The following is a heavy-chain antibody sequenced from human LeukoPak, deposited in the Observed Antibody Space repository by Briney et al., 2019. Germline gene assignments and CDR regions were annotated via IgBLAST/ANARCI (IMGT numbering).Heavy chain of an antibody. J-gene: IGHJ4*02. CDR1: GGTFSSYA. CDR2: IIPNSGAP. D-gene: IGHD1-1*01. V-gene: IGHV1-69*13. Sequence: SVKVSCKASGGTFSSYAISWVRQAPGQGLEWMGGIIPNSGAPNSAQKFQGRVTITADESTVTAYMELRSLRSDDTAVYYCARDSAPTGTSDYWGQGTLVTVSS. CDR3: ARDSAPTGTSDY.